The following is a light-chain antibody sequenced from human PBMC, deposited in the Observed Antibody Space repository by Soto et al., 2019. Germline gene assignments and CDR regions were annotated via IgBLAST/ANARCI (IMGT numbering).Light chain of an antibody. V-gene: IGKV3-15*01. CDR2: GAS. CDR3: QHYKSWTT. J-gene: IGKJ1*01. Sequence: EIVMTQSPATLSVSPGEGATLSWRAIESVSSNLAGYQQKPGQAPRLLIYGASTMSAGVPARFSGSGSGTEFTLTISSLQSEDSARFYCQHYKSWTTFGQGTKVDVK. CDR1: ESVSSN.